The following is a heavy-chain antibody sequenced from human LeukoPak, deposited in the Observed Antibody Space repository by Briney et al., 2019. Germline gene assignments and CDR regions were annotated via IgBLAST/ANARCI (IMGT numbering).Heavy chain of an antibody. V-gene: IGHV3-53*01. D-gene: IGHD3-10*01. Sequence: GGSLRLSCAASGFTVSSNYMSWVRQAPGKGLEWVSVIYSGGSTYYADSVKGRLTISRDNANNSLYLQMNSLRAEDTAVYYCARDAETYYGSGNYYLFDYWGQGTLVTVSS. J-gene: IGHJ4*02. CDR2: IYSGGST. CDR1: GFTVSSNY. CDR3: ARDAETYYGSGNYYLFDY.